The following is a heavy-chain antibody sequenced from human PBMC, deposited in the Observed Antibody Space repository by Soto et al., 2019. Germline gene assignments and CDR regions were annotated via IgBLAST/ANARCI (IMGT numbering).Heavy chain of an antibody. CDR1: GGTFSSYA. V-gene: IGHV1-69*13. CDR3: ARVKIGSSGYQEYYFDY. J-gene: IGHJ4*02. Sequence: SVKVSCKASGGTFSSYAISWVRQAPGQGLEWMGGIIPIFGTANYAQKFQGRVTITADESTSTAYMELSSLRSEDTAVYYCARVKIGSSGYQEYYFDYWGQGTLVTSPQ. D-gene: IGHD3-22*01. CDR2: IIPIFGTA.